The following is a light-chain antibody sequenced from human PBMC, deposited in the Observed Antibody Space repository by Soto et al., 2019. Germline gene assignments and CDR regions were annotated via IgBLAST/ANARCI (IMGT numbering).Light chain of an antibody. CDR3: QQYDISPRT. V-gene: IGKV3-20*01. Sequence: EIVLTQSPGTLSLSPGERATLSCRASQSLNSFYLAWYQQKPGQATRLLIYGSSNRATGIPDKFSGSGSGTDFTLTISRLDPEDFAVYYCQQYDISPRTFGQGTKVEVK. CDR2: GSS. CDR1: QSLNSFY. J-gene: IGKJ1*01.